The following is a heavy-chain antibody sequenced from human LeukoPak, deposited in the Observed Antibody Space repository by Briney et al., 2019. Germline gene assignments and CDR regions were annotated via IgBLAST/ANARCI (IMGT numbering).Heavy chain of an antibody. Sequence: GGSLRLSCAAAGFTFSSYWMSWVRQAPGKGLEWVANIKQDGSEKYYVDSVKGRFTISRDNAKNSLYLQMNSLRAEDTAVYYCARVRDSSGYYSGYYYWGQGTLVTVSS. V-gene: IGHV3-7*01. J-gene: IGHJ4*02. CDR3: ARVRDSSGYYSGYYY. CDR1: GFTFSSYW. D-gene: IGHD3-22*01. CDR2: IKQDGSEK.